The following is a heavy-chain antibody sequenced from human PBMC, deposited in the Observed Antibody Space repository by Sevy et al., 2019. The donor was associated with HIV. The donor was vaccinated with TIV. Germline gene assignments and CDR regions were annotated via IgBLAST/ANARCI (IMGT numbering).Heavy chain of an antibody. CDR1: RLTFSSSS. J-gene: IGHJ6*02. CDR2: LSSSSTTI. V-gene: IGHV3-48*02. CDR3: ATGFMGADYYYGMDV. Sequence: GGSLRLSCAASRLTFSSSSVNWVRLAPGKGLEWVSYLSSSSTTIDYADSVKGRFTISRDNAKNSLYLQMNSLRDEDTAVYYCATGFMGADYYYGMDVWGQGTTVTVSS. D-gene: IGHD3-3*01.